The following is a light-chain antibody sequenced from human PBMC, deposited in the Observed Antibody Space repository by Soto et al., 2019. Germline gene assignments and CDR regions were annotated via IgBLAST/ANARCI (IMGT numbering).Light chain of an antibody. J-gene: IGKJ1*01. CDR1: QSVSSY. CDR2: DAS. Sequence: EIVLTQSPATLSLSPGERATLSCRASQSVSSYLAWNQQKTGQAPRLLIYDASNRATGIPARFSGSGSGTDFTLTISSLEPEDFAVYYCQQRSNWPVTFGQGTTV. V-gene: IGKV3-11*01. CDR3: QQRSNWPVT.